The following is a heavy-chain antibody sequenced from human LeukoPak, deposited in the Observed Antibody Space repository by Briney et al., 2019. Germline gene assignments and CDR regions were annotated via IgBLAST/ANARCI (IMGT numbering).Heavy chain of an antibody. CDR3: TRDGIFGVVGYYYYMDV. CDR1: GFTFSSYG. V-gene: IGHV3-30*03. Sequence: GGSLRLSCAASGFTFSSYGMHWVRQAPGKGLEWVAVISYDGSNKYYADSVKGRFTISRDNSKNTLYLQMDSLRAEDTAVYYCTRDGIFGVVGYYYYMDVWGKGTTVTVSS. D-gene: IGHD3-3*01. J-gene: IGHJ6*03. CDR2: ISYDGSNK.